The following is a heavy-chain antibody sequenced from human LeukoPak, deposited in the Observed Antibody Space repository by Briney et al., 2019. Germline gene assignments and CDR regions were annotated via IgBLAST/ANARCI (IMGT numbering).Heavy chain of an antibody. Sequence: SETLSLTCTVSGGSVSSGDYYWSWIRQPPGKGLEWTGYIYHSGSTYYNPSLESRVTISLDKSKNQFFLKLSSVTAADTAVYYCARDRGYSYGYNYYYGMDVWGQGTTVTVSS. D-gene: IGHD5-18*01. V-gene: IGHV4-30-4*01. CDR1: GGSVSSGDYY. J-gene: IGHJ6*02. CDR3: ARDRGYSYGYNYYYGMDV. CDR2: IYHSGST.